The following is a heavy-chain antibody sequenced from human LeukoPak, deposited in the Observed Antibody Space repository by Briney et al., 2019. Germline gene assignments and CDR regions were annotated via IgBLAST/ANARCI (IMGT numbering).Heavy chain of an antibody. V-gene: IGHV3-23*01. D-gene: IGHD1-1*01. CDR3: ARDQLGAVLYFDY. CDR1: GFTFSTYG. J-gene: IGHJ4*02. Sequence: GGSLRLSCVASGFTFSTYGMSWVRQAPGKWLEWVSAITGSGGSTYYADSVKGRFTISRDNSKNTLYLQINSLRVEDTAVYYCARDQLGAVLYFDYWGQGALVTVSS. CDR2: ITGSGGST.